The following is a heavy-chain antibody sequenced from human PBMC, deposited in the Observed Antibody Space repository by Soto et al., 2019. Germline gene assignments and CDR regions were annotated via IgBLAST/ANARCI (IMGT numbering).Heavy chain of an antibody. CDR2: ISAYNGNT. CDR3: ARDKGFGELVV. Sequence: QVQLVQSGAEVKKPGASVKVSCKASGYTFTSYGISWVRQAPGQGLEWMGWISAYNGNTNYAQKLQGRVTMTTATTTRTAYMELRSLRFDDTAVYYCARDKGFGELVVWGQGTLVTVSS. D-gene: IGHD3-10*01. CDR1: GYTFTSYG. J-gene: IGHJ4*02. V-gene: IGHV1-18*01.